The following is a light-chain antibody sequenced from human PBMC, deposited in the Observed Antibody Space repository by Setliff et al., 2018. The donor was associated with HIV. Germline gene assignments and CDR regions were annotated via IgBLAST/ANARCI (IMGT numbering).Light chain of an antibody. Sequence: QSVLTQPASVSGSPGQSITISCTGTSSDVGAYSLVSWYQQHPGKAPKLMIYEVSNRPSGVSNRFSASKSGNTASLTISGLQTEDEADYYCYSYAGNNFYVFGSGTKVTVL. V-gene: IGLV2-23*02. CDR1: SSDVGAYSL. CDR3: YSYAGNNFYV. J-gene: IGLJ1*01. CDR2: EVS.